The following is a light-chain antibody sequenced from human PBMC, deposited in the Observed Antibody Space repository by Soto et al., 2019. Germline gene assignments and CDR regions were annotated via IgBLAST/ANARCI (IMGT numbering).Light chain of an antibody. CDR3: QSYDSSLSGSRV. CDR1: SSNIGAGYD. V-gene: IGLV1-40*01. Sequence: QSVLTQPPSVSGAPGQRVTIPCTGSSSNIGAGYDVHWYQQLPGTAPKLLIYGNSNRPSGVPDRFSCSKSGTSASLAITGLQAEDEADYYCQSYDSSLSGSRVFGTGTKLTVL. CDR2: GNS. J-gene: IGLJ1*01.